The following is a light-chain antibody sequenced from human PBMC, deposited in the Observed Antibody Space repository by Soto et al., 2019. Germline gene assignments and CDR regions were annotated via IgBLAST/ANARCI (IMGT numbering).Light chain of an antibody. CDR2: DAS. Sequence: EIVLTQSPVTLSLSPGERATLSCRASQSVSRYFAWYQQKPGQAPRLLIYDASNRATGVPARFSGSGSGTDFTLTISSLEPEDFAVYYCQQYGSSPFTFGPGTKVGIK. V-gene: IGKV3-11*01. J-gene: IGKJ3*01. CDR3: QQYGSSPFT. CDR1: QSVSRY.